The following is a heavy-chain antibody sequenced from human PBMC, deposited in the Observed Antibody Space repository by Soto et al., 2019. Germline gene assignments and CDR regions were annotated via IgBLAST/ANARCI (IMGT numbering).Heavy chain of an antibody. V-gene: IGHV4-38-2*01. CDR3: ARIIAAAGTGYYYYGMDV. J-gene: IGHJ6*02. D-gene: IGHD6-13*01. CDR1: GYSRSSGYY. CDR2: IYHSGST. Sequence: PSVTLGLTCAVSGYSRSSGYYWAWIRQPPGKGLELIGSIYHSGSTYYNPSLKSRVTISVDTSKNQFSLKLSSVTAADTAVYYCARIIAAAGTGYYYYGMDVWGQGTTVTVS.